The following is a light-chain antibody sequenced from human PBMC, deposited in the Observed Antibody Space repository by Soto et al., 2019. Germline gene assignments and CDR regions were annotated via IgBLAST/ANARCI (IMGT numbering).Light chain of an antibody. Sequence: VICISQSPSLLSASIGDRVTISCRMSHGISSYLAWYQQKPGKAPELLIYAASTLQSGVPSRFSGSGSGTDFTLTISSLETEDFAVYYCQQRSNWPLVTFGPGTKVDIK. J-gene: IGKJ3*01. CDR1: HGISSY. V-gene: IGKV1D-8*03. CDR3: QQRSNWPLVT. CDR2: AAS.